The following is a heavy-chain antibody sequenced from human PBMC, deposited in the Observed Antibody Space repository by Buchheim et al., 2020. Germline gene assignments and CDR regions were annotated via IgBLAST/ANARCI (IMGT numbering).Heavy chain of an antibody. Sequence: QVQLVQSGAEVKKPGASVKVSCKASGYTFTSYDINWVRQATGQGLEWMGWMNPNSGNTGYAQKFQGRVTMTRNTSMSTAYMELSSLRSEDTAVYYCARLTPLTGTTFFYYYGMDVGGQGTT. D-gene: IGHD1-7*01. CDR3: ARLTPLTGTTFFYYYGMDV. J-gene: IGHJ6*02. CDR1: GYTFTSYD. CDR2: MNPNSGNT. V-gene: IGHV1-8*01.